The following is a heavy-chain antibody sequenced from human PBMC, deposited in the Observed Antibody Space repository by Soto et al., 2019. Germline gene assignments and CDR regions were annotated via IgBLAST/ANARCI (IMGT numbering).Heavy chain of an antibody. Sequence: SCKASGFTFSSYAMHWVRQAPGKGLEWVAVISYDGSNKYYADSVKGRFTISRDNSKNTLYLQMNSLRAEDTAVYYCARGSAQYYYYGMDVWGQGTTVTVSS. CDR1: GFTFSSYA. V-gene: IGHV3-30-3*01. J-gene: IGHJ6*02. CDR3: ARGSAQYYYYGMDV. D-gene: IGHD3-10*01. CDR2: ISYDGSNK.